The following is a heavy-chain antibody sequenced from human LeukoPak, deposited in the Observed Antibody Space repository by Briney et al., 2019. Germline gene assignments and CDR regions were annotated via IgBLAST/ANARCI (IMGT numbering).Heavy chain of an antibody. Sequence: GRSLRLSCAASGFTFDDYAMHWVRHAPGKGLEWVSGISWNSGSIGYADSVKGRFTISRDNAKNSLYLQMNSLRAEDTAVYYCARGFPSDYWGQGTLVTVSS. V-gene: IGHV3-9*01. D-gene: IGHD2/OR15-2a*01. J-gene: IGHJ4*02. CDR3: ARGFPSDY. CDR1: GFTFDDYA. CDR2: ISWNSGSI.